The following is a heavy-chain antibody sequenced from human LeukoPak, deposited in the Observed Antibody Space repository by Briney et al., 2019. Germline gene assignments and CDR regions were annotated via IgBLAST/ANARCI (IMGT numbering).Heavy chain of an antibody. Sequence: ASVKVSCKASGYTFTNYAMQWVRQAPGQRLEWMGWINACNGNTRYSQRFQGRVTITRDTSASTVYMEVTSLRSEDTAVYYCARGIWSRTVSSYYLDYWGQGTLVTVSS. CDR2: INACNGNT. D-gene: IGHD3-3*01. CDR3: ARGIWSRTVSSYYLDY. V-gene: IGHV1-3*01. J-gene: IGHJ4*02. CDR1: GYTFTNYA.